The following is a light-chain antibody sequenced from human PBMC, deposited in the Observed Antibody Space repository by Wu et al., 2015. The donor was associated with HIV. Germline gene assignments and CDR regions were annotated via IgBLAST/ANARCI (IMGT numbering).Light chain of an antibody. Sequence: EIVMTQSPATLSVSPGERATLSCRASQSVSSNLAWYQQKPGQAPRLLIYGASTRATGIPARFSGSGSGTEFTLAISNLQPDDFATYYCQQYTTWTFGQGTKVEIK. V-gene: IGKV3-15*01. CDR1: QSVSSN. CDR2: GAS. J-gene: IGKJ1*01. CDR3: QQYTTWT.